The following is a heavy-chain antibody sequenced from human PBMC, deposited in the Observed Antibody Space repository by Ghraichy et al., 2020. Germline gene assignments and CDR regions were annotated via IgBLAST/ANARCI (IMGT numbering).Heavy chain of an antibody. J-gene: IGHJ6*02. CDR3: ASDIAHYDSSGSFHGMDV. Sequence: GGSLRLSCTGSGFTFSDFAMNWVRQAPGKGLEWIAFVTSKSETIDYADSVRGRFTISRNNAKNSVYLEVNSLRDDDTALYYCASDIAHYDSSGSFHGMDVSGQGPAVTVPS. CDR1: GFTFSDFA. D-gene: IGHD3-22*01. CDR2: VTSKSETI. V-gene: IGHV3-48*02.